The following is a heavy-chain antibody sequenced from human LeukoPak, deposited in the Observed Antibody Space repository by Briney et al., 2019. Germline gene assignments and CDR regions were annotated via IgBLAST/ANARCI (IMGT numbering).Heavy chain of an antibody. V-gene: IGHV4-39*02. CDR1: GDSLRSSSYY. Sequence: PSETLSLTCTVSGDSLRSSSYYWDWIRQPPGKGQEWIASIYYRGSTYYNPSLKSRVTIYVDTSKKHLSLKVSSETAADTAVYYCARRSSSWYFAYWGQGTLVTVSS. D-gene: IGHD6-13*01. CDR2: IYYRGST. J-gene: IGHJ4*02. CDR3: ARRSSSWYFAY.